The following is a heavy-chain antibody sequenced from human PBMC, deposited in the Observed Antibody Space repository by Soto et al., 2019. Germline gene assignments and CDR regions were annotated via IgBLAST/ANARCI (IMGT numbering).Heavy chain of an antibody. CDR3: AKCKIRDYYYYGMDV. CDR1: GFTFSSYA. CDR2: ISGSGGST. J-gene: IGHJ6*02. V-gene: IGHV3-23*01. Sequence: VGSLRLSCAASGFTFSSYAMSWVRQTPGKGLEWVSTISGSGGSTYQADSVKGRFTISRDNSKNTVYLQMDSLRAEDTAVYSCAKCKIRDYYYYGMDVWGQGTTVTVSS.